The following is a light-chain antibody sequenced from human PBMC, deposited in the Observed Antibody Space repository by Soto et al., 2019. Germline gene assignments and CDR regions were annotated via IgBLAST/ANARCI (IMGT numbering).Light chain of an antibody. J-gene: IGLJ1*01. V-gene: IGLV2-14*01. CDR1: SGGIGSYNR. Sequence: QSALTQPASVSGSPGQSITISCTGISGGIGSYNRVSWYQQHPGKAPKLIIYEVTDRPSGVSNRFSGSKSGNTASLTISGLQAEDEAEYYCSSYTNINTRACVFGTGTKVTVL. CDR3: SSYTNINTRACV. CDR2: EVT.